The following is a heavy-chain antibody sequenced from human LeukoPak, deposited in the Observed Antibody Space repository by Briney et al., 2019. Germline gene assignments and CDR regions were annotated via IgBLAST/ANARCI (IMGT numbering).Heavy chain of an antibody. CDR2: INSGGST. Sequence: GGSLRLSCAASGFTVSSNYMNWVRQAPGQGLEWVSVINSGGSTHYADSVKGRFTISRDKSKNTLYLQMNSLRAEDTAVYYCARDLYYYGSGSDNFLYYWGQGTLVTVSS. CDR1: GFTVSSNY. CDR3: ARDLYYYGSGSDNFLYY. D-gene: IGHD3-10*01. J-gene: IGHJ4*02. V-gene: IGHV3-53*01.